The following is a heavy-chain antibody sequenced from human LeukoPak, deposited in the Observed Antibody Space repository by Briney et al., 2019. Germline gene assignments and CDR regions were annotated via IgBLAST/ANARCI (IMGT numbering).Heavy chain of an antibody. CDR2: IKQDGSEK. CDR1: LFTLSSHW. Sequence: GGALRLSCADSLFTLSSHWMSWVRQAPGEGLEWVADIKQDGSEKYYVGSVKGRFTISRDNAKNSLYLQMNSLRAENRAVYYCARDLGIDYYYYMDGWGKGTTVTVSS. J-gene: IGHJ6*03. V-gene: IGHV3-7*01. CDR3: ARDLGIDYYYYMDG.